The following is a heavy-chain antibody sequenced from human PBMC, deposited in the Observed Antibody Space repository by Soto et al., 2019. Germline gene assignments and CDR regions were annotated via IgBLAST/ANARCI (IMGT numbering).Heavy chain of an antibody. J-gene: IGHJ4*02. CDR2: TSAYMVT. CDR3: ARDSSGRANFDY. CDR1: GYTFTSYG. V-gene: IGHV1-18*01. Sequence: QVQLVQSGGEVKKPGASVKVSCKASGYTFTSYGISWVRQAPGQGLEWMGWTSAYMVTNYAQKFQGRVTMNTDTSTSTAYMELRSLRSDDTAVYYCARDSSGRANFDYWGQGTLVTVSS. D-gene: IGHD6-19*01.